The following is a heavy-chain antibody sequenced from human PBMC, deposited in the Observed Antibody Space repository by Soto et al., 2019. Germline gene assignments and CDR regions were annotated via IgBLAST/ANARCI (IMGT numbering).Heavy chain of an antibody. D-gene: IGHD2-21*02. V-gene: IGHV3-33*06. CDR2: IWYDGSNQ. CDR3: VKDHCGGHCYSDPDFDY. CDR1: GFSFTTYG. Sequence: QVQLVESGGGVVQPGRSLRLSCAASGFSFTTYGLHWVRQAPGKGLEWVAVIWYDGSNQYYADSVKGRFTISRDNSKNILYLEMNSLRVDDTAVYYCVKDHCGGHCYSDPDFDYWGQGTLVTVSS. J-gene: IGHJ4*02.